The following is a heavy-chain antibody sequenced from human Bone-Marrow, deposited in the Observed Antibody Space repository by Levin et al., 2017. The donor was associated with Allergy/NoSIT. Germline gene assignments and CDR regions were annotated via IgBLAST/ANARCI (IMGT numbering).Heavy chain of an antibody. CDR1: GFVFSASA. D-gene: IGHD3-22*01. J-gene: IGHJ6*02. V-gene: IGHV3-73*01. CDR2: IRTKTKSYAT. CDR3: TSLLRGYYYYYYGMDV. Sequence: LSLTCAASGFVFSASAVHWVRQASGKGLEWIGRIRTKTKSYATAYGASVKGRFTISREDSKNTAYLQMNSPKTEDTAVYYCTSLLRGYYYYYYGMDVWGQGTTVTVSS.